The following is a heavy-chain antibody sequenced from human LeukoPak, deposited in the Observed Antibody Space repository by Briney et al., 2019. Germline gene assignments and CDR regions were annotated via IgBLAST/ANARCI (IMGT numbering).Heavy chain of an antibody. CDR2: VSYTGDA. D-gene: IGHD3-3*01. J-gene: IGHJ4*02. CDR3: ARGWNYGDY. V-gene: IGHV4-59*01. Sequence: SSETLSLTCTVPGGAISSYYWSWIRQPPGKGLEWIGYVSYTGDASQNPSLRGRVTMSVDTSNNQVPLELSSVTAADTAVYYCARGWNYGDYWGQGTLVTVSS. CDR1: GGAISSYY.